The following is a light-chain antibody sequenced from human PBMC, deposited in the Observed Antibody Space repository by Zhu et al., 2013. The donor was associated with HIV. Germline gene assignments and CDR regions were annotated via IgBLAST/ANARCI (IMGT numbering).Light chain of an antibody. V-gene: IGKV1-39*01. CDR3: QQSYSTLT. CDR1: QSISSY. J-gene: IGKJ4*01. CDR2: AAS. Sequence: DIQMTQSPSSLSASVGDRVTITCRASQSISSYLNWYQQKPGKAPKLLIYAASSLQSGVPSRFSGSGSGTDFTLTISSLQPEDFATYYCQQSYSTLTFGGGTKGGDQT.